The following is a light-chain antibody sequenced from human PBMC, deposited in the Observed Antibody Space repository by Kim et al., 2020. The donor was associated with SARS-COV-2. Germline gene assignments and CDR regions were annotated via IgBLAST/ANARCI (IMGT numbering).Light chain of an antibody. V-gene: IGLV3-19*01. CDR2: GKN. J-gene: IGLJ3*02. CDR3: NSRDSSGNYWV. CDR1: SLRSYY. Sequence: SSELTQDPAVSVALGQTVRITCQGDSLRSYYASWYQQKPGQAPVLVIYGKNNRPSGIPDRFSGSSSGNTASLTITGAQAEDEADYYCNSRDSSGNYWVLG.